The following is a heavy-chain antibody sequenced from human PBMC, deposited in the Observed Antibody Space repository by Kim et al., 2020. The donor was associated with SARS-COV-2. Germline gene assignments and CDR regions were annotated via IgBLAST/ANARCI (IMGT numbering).Heavy chain of an antibody. Sequence: SETLSLTCTVSGGSISSSSYYWGWIRQPPGKGLEWIGSIYYSGSTYHNPSLKSRVTISVDTSKNQLSLKLSSVTAAGTAVYSCARGLAAGRGYYNWFDAWGQGTLVTVSS. CDR1: GGSISSSSYY. J-gene: IGHJ5*02. CDR2: IYYSGST. D-gene: IGHD6-25*01. V-gene: IGHV4-39*01. CDR3: ARGLAAGRGYYNWFDA.